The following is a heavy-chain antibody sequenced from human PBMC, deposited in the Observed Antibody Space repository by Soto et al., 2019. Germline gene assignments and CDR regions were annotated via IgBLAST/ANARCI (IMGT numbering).Heavy chain of an antibody. Sequence: QVQLQESGQGLVKPSETLSLTCTVTGGSISSYYWSWIRQPPGKGLEWIGYIYYSGSTNYNPSLRSRVTISVDTSKTQFSLNLSSVTAADPAVYYCASTFRASYYYGSGSYYSPREYCDYWGQGTLVTVSS. CDR2: IYYSGST. D-gene: IGHD3-10*01. CDR1: GGSISSYY. CDR3: ASTFRASYYYGSGSYYSPREYCDY. J-gene: IGHJ4*02. V-gene: IGHV4-59*01.